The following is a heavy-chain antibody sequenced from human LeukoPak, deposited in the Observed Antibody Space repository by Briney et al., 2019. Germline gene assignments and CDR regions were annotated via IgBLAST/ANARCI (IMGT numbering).Heavy chain of an antibody. Sequence: SETLSLTCAVHGGSFSGYYWSWIHQPPGKGLEWIGEINHSGSTNYNPSLKSRVTISVDTSKNQFSLKLTSVTAADTAVYYCARVHGFWGQGTLVTVSS. V-gene: IGHV4-34*01. CDR3: ARVHGF. J-gene: IGHJ4*02. CDR1: GGSFSGYY. CDR2: INHSGST.